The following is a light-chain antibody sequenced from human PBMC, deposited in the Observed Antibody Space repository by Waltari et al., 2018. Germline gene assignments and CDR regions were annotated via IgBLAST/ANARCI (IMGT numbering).Light chain of an antibody. CDR2: WAS. V-gene: IGKV4-1*01. CDR1: RNILYSTNNKNY. Sequence: DIVMTQSPDSLAVSLGERDTISCKSSRNILYSTNNKNYLAWYQQKPGQPPRLLIYWASTRESGVPDRFIGSGSGTDFTLTISSLQAEDVAVDYCQYYDELPLTFGGGTKVEIK. J-gene: IGKJ4*01. CDR3: QYYDELPLT.